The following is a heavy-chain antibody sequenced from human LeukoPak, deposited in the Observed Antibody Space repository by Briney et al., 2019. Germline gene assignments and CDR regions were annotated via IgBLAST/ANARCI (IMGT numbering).Heavy chain of an antibody. Sequence: QPGGSLRLSCAASGFTFSTSTMNWVRQAPGKGLEWVSYISSGSSIIYYADSVKGRFTISRDNSKNTLYLQMNSLRAEDTAVYYCAKAGYSSSWLFDYWGQGTLVTVSS. D-gene: IGHD6-13*01. CDR2: ISSGSSII. CDR3: AKAGYSSSWLFDY. J-gene: IGHJ4*02. CDR1: GFTFSTST. V-gene: IGHV3-48*01.